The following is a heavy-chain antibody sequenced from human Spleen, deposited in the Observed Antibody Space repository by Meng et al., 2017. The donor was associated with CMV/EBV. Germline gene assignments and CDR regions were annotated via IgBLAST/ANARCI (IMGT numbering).Heavy chain of an antibody. CDR3: ARAAYYHDSSGLFQYYYYFYGMDV. V-gene: IGHV1-18*01. CDR2: ISAYNGNT. CDR1: GYTFTSYG. J-gene: IGHJ6*02. Sequence: ASVKVSCKASGYTFTSYGISWVRQAPGQGLEWMGWISAYNGNTNYAQKLQGRVTMTTDTSTSTAYMELRSLRSDDTAVYYCARAAYYHDSSGLFQYYYYFYGMDVWGQGTTVTVSS. D-gene: IGHD3-22*01.